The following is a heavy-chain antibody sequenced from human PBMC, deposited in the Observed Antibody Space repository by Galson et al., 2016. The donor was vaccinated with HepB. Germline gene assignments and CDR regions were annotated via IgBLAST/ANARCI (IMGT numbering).Heavy chain of an antibody. CDR1: GYTFDNFW. J-gene: IGHJ4*02. D-gene: IGHD5-12*01. V-gene: IGHV5-51*01. CDR3: ARVVSSGYLVGGYFDY. CDR2: IFPSDSDA. Sequence: QSGAEVKKPGESLKISCEAPGYTFDNFWIGWVRQMPGKDLEWLGIIFPSDSDARYSPSFEGQVIMSADKSTGTAYLQWTSLKASDTAMYYCARVVSSGYLVGGYFDYWGQGTLVAVSS.